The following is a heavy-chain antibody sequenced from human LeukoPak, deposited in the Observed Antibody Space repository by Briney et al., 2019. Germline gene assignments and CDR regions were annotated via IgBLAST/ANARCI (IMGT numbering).Heavy chain of an antibody. J-gene: IGHJ4*02. V-gene: IGHV3-7*01. Sequence: GGSLRLSCAASGFTFSNYWMNWVRQAPGKGLEWVADIKQHGGEKYYVDSVKGRFTISRDNAKNSLFLQMNSLRAEDTAVYYCAKGTEYSEDYWGQGTLVTVSS. CDR3: AKGTEYSEDY. CDR1: GFTFSNYW. CDR2: IKQHGGEK. D-gene: IGHD6-6*01.